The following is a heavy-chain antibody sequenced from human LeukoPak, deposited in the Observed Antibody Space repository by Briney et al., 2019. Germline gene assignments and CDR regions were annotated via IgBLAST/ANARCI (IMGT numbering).Heavy chain of an antibody. CDR2: INPNSGGT. V-gene: IGHV1-2*02. J-gene: IGHJ4*02. CDR1: GYTFTGYY. Sequence: ASVKVSCKASGYTFTGYYMHWVRQAPGQGLEWMGWINPNSGGTNYAQKFQGRVTMTRDTSISTAYMELSRLRSDDTAVYYCARPIVSNWYLYLDYWGQGTLVTVSS. D-gene: IGHD6-13*01. CDR3: ARPIVSNWYLYLDY.